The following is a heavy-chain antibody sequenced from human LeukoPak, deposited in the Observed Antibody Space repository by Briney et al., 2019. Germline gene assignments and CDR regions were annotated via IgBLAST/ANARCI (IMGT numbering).Heavy chain of an antibody. CDR1: GGSFSGYY. CDR2: MNHSGST. D-gene: IGHD3-22*01. CDR3: ARHYYRSAWFDP. V-gene: IGHV4-34*01. Sequence: PSETLSLTCAVYGGSFSGYYWSWIRQPPGKGLEWIGEMNHSGSTNYNPSLKSRVTISVDTSKNQFSLKLSSVTAADTAVYYCARHYYRSAWFDPWGQGTLVTVSS. J-gene: IGHJ5*02.